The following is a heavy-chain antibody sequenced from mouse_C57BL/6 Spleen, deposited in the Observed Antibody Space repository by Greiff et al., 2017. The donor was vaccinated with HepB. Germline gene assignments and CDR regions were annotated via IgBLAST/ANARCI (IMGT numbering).Heavy chain of an antibody. V-gene: IGHV1-15*01. D-gene: IGHD2-12*01. J-gene: IGHJ3*01. CDR2: IDPETGGT. CDR3: TREVYDWFAY. Sequence: VQLQQSGAELVRPGASVTLSCKASGYTFTDYEMHWVKQTPVHGLEWIGAIDPETGGTAYNQKFKGKAILTADKSSSTAYMELRSLTSEDSAVYYCTREVYDWFAYWGQGTLVTVSA. CDR1: GYTFTDYE.